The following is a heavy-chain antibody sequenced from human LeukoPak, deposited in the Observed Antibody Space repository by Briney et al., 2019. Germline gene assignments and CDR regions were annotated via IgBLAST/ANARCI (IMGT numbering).Heavy chain of an antibody. CDR1: GFTFSSYA. CDR3: ARERGDIVAF. V-gene: IGHV3-48*04. Sequence: GGSLRLSCAASGFTFSSYAMSWVHQAPGQRTEWVSYISHSGYTIQYADSVKGRFTISRDNAKNSLYLQMNSLRAEDTAVYYCARERGDIVAFWGQGTTVTVSS. CDR2: ISHSGYTI. J-gene: IGHJ6*02. D-gene: IGHD5-12*01.